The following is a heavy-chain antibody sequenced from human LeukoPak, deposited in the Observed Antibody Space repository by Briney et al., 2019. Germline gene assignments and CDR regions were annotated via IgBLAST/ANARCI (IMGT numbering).Heavy chain of an antibody. V-gene: IGHV4-34*01. CDR2: INHSGST. D-gene: IGHD1-26*01. CDR3: AAHNEIVGATSLDY. J-gene: IGHJ4*02. Sequence: SETLSLTCAVYGGSFSGYYWSWIRQPPGKGLEWIGEINHSGSTNYNPSLKSRVTISVDTSKNQFSLKLSSVTAADTAVYYCAAHNEIVGATSLDYWGQGTLVTVSS. CDR1: GGSFSGYY.